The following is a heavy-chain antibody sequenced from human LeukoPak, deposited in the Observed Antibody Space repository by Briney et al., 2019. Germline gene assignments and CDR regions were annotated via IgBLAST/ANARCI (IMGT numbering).Heavy chain of an antibody. J-gene: IGHJ6*03. V-gene: IGHV3-23*01. D-gene: IGHD2-21*01. CDR1: GGSFSGYY. Sequence: PSETLSLTCAVYGGSFSGYYWSWVRQAPGKGLEWVSAISGSGGGTYYADSVKGRFTISRDNSKNTLYLQMNSLRAEDTALYYCAKDTWQFAPDYYYYMDVWGKGTTVTVSS. CDR3: AKDTWQFAPDYYYYMDV. CDR2: ISGSGGGT.